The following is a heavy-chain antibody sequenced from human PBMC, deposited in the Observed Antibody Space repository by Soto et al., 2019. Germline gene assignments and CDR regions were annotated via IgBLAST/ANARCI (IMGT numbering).Heavy chain of an antibody. Sequence: SETLSLSCTVSGGSISSYYWSWIRQPPGKGLEWIGYIYYSGSTNYNPSLKSRVTISVDTSKNQFSLKLSSVTAADTAVYYCASGWVAGGDMDVCGQGTTVTVSS. J-gene: IGHJ6*02. D-gene: IGHD6-19*01. CDR1: GGSISSYY. CDR2: IYYSGST. V-gene: IGHV4-59*01. CDR3: ASGWVAGGDMDV.